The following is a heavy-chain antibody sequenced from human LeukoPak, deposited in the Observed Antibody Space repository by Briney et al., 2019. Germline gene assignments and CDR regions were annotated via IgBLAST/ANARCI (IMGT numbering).Heavy chain of an antibody. J-gene: IGHJ4*02. CDR1: GGSFSGYY. CDR2: INHRGST. CDR3: AGWRVVTLYYFDY. Sequence: SETLSLTCGIHGGSFSGYYWSWIRQTPQKGLEWLGEINHRGSTNHNPSLKSRVTISVDTSKNQFSLTLSSVTAADTAVYYCAGWRVVTLYYFDYWGQGTLVTVSS. V-gene: IGHV4-34*01. D-gene: IGHD4-23*01.